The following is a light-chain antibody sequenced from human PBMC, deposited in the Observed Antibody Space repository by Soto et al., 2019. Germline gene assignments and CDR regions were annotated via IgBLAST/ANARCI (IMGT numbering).Light chain of an antibody. CDR3: SSYAVTHFV. Sequence: QSVLTQPPSASGSPGQSVTISCTGTSSDVGAYNLVSWYQQRPGKAPKLMIYDVSARPSGVPDRFSGSKSGNTASLTVSGPQAVEEADYFCSSYAVTHFVFATGTKVTVL. CDR2: DVS. J-gene: IGLJ1*01. V-gene: IGLV2-8*01. CDR1: SSDVGAYNL.